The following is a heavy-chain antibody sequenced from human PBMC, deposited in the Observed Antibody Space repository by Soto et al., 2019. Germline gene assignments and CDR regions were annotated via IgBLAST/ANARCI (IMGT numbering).Heavy chain of an antibody. CDR2: MNPNSGHT. CDR3: ASDMSTT. J-gene: IGHJ5*02. Sequence: QVQLVQSGAEVKKPGASVKVSCKASEYTFTSHDINWMRQATGQGLEWMGWMNPNSGHTNYAQKFQGRVTMTRDTSIRTAYMELTNLRSEAPAIYYCASDMSTTWGQGTLVTVSS. CDR1: EYTFTSHD. D-gene: IGHD2-2*01. V-gene: IGHV1-8*01.